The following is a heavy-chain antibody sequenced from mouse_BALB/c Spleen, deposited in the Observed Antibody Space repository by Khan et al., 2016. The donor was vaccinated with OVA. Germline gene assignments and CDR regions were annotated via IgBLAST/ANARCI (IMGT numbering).Heavy chain of an antibody. Sequence: QVQLQQPGPELVRPGVSVKISCKGSGYSFTDYAMYWVKQSHAKSLEWIGLINTYSGNTSYNQKFKGKATLTVDKSSSTAYMELGRLTSEDSAILCWARPGDDGYYDYWGQGTTLTVSS. CDR3: ARPGDDGYYDY. J-gene: IGHJ2*01. D-gene: IGHD2-3*01. CDR2: INTYSGNT. CDR1: GYSFTDYA. V-gene: IGHV1S137*01.